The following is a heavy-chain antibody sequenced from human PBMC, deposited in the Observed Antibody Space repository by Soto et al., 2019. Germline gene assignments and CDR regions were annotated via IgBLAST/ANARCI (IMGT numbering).Heavy chain of an antibody. V-gene: IGHV3-30*18. CDR3: GKGRRVDLVGETTASWYYAL. J-gene: IGHJ2*01. D-gene: IGHD1-26*01. Sequence: SLRLSCAAAGFTFWSYAIHWVRQAPSKGLDWLAGRSFDGSNRYYADPLKGRFTISRDNSNNTLYLQMNSLRAEHTAGYYRGKGRRVDLVGETTASWYYALWGRGTLV. CDR1: GFTFWSYA. CDR2: RSFDGSNR.